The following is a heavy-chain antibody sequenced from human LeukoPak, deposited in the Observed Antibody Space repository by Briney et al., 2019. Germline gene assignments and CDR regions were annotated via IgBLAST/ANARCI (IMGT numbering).Heavy chain of an antibody. D-gene: IGHD5-12*01. V-gene: IGHV3-48*01. CDR1: GFKFSTYG. Sequence: GGSLRLSCAASGFKFSTYGMNGVRQAPGKGLECVSYINSDSTTIYYADSVRGRFTISRDNAKGSLYLQMNSLRAEDTAVYYCARTPSGYETDYYFDNWGQGTLVTVSS. CDR3: ARTPSGYETDYYFDN. CDR2: INSDSTTI. J-gene: IGHJ4*02.